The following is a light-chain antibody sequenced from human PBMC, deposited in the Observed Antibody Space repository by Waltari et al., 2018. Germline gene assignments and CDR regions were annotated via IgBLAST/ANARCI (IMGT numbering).Light chain of an antibody. CDR3: QHYVRLPVT. Sequence: EIVLTQSPGTLSLSPGERATLSCRASQSVSRVLAWYQQKPGQAPRLLIYGASNRATGIPDRFSGSGSGTDFSLTINRLEPEDFAVYYCQHYVRLPVTFGQGTKVEIK. J-gene: IGKJ1*01. CDR2: GAS. CDR1: QSVSRV. V-gene: IGKV3-20*01.